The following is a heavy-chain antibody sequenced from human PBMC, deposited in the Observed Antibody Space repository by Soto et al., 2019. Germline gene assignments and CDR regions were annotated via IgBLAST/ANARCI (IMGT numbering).Heavy chain of an antibody. CDR2: ISGSGGST. CDR3: AKDLNVWSLDYYYGMDV. D-gene: IGHD3-3*01. V-gene: IGHV3-23*01. Sequence: GGSLRLSCAASGFTFSSYAMSWVRQAPGKGLEWVSAISGSGGSTYYADSVKGRFTISRDNSRKTLYLQMNSLRAEDTAVYYCAKDLNVWSLDYYYGMDVWGQGTTVTVSS. J-gene: IGHJ6*02. CDR1: GFTFSSYA.